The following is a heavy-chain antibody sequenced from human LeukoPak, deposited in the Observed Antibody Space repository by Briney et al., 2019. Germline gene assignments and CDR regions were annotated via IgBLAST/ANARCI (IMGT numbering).Heavy chain of an antibody. CDR3: TRGQLGYDY. Sequence: GGSLRLSCTASGFTIGDYAMTWARQAPGKELEWVGFIRTKTSRGTSEYATSVKGRFIISRDDSKSIAYLQMNSLKTEDTAVYYCTRGQLGYDYWGQGTLVTVSS. D-gene: IGHD5-18*01. J-gene: IGHJ4*02. V-gene: IGHV3-49*04. CDR1: GFTIGDYA. CDR2: IRTKTSRGTS.